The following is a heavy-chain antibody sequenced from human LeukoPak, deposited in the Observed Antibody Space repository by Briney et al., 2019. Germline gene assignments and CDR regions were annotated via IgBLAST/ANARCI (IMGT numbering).Heavy chain of an antibody. Sequence: ASVKVSCKASGYTFTGYYMHWVRQAPGQGLEWMGWINPNSGGTNYAQKFQGRVTMTRDTSISTAYMELGRLRSDDTAVYYCARDPFYCSSTSCYSLPPIDYWGQGTLVTVSS. V-gene: IGHV1-2*02. CDR1: GYTFTGYY. J-gene: IGHJ4*02. CDR3: ARDPFYCSSTSCYSLPPIDY. CDR2: INPNSGGT. D-gene: IGHD2-2*02.